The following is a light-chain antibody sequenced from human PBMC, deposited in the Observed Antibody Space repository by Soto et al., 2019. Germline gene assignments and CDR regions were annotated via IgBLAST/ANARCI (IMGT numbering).Light chain of an antibody. CDR3: LVIFPGVGEV. CDR1: TGAVTSGHW. V-gene: IGLV7-46*01. CDR2: DTS. Sequence: QAVVTQEPSLTVSPGGTVTLTCGSSTGAVTSGHWPHWFQKKPGQDPRTLIYDTSNKHSLTPSRFPGSLLGGKAALTLSGAPPEYEAAYYCLVIFPGVGEVFGTGTKLTVL. J-gene: IGLJ1*01.